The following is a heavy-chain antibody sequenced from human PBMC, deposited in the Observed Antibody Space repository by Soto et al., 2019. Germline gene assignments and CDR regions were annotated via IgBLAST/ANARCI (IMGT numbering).Heavy chain of an antibody. CDR3: ARSYYYGMDV. CDR2: TYPGDSAT. CDR1: GFAFSNYW. Sequence: GESLKISCKTSGFAFSNYWVGWVRQMPGKGFEWMGITYPGDSATKYSPSFQGQVTISADKSISTAYLQWSSLKASDTAMYYCARSYYYGMDVWGQGTTVTVSS. J-gene: IGHJ6*02. V-gene: IGHV5-51*01.